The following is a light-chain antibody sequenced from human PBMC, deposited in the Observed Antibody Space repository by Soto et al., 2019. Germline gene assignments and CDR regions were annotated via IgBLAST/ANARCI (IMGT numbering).Light chain of an antibody. CDR2: DAS. CDR3: QQYGSLSWT. J-gene: IGKJ1*01. V-gene: IGKV3-11*01. Sequence: ESVLTQSPATLSLSPGERATLSCRASPSVSNSLAWYQHKPGQAPRLLIYDASNRATGVPTRFSGSGSGTDFTLTISSLEPEDFAVYHCQQYGSLSWTFGQGTKVDIK. CDR1: PSVSNS.